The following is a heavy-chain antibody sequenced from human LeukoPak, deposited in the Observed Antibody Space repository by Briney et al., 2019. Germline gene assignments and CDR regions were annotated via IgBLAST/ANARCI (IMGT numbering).Heavy chain of an antibody. V-gene: IGHV4-38-2*02. CDR1: GYSISSAYY. J-gene: IGHJ4*02. CDR2: INHSGST. CDR3: ARARWNLFDY. D-gene: IGHD1-1*01. Sequence: SETLSLTCSVSGYSISSAYYWSWIRQPPGKGLEWIGEINHSGSTNYNPSLKSRVTISVDTSKNQFSLKLSSVTAADTAVYYCARARWNLFDYWGQGTLVTVSS.